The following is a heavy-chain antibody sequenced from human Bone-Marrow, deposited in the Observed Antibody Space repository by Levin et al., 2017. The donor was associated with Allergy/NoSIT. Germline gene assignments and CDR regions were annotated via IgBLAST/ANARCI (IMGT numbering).Heavy chain of an antibody. Sequence: GESLKISCAASGFTFSNYAMTWVRQAPGKGLEWVSAINGARTYYADSVKGRFTISRDNSKNTVYLQMNSLGVDDTAVYFCARETVGSGWYTVDYWGQGTRVTVSS. D-gene: IGHD6-13*01. CDR2: INGART. J-gene: IGHJ4*02. CDR1: GFTFSNYA. V-gene: IGHV3-23*01. CDR3: ARETVGSGWYTVDY.